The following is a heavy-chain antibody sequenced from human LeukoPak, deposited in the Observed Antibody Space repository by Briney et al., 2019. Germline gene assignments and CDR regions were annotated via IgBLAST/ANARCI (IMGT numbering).Heavy chain of an antibody. D-gene: IGHD2-2*01. CDR1: GFTFSSYW. CDR2: IKQDGSEK. V-gene: IGHV3-7*01. Sequence: QAGGSLRLSCAASGFTFSSYWMSWVRQAPGKGLEWVANIKQDGSEKYYVDSVEGRFTISRDNAKNSLYLQMNSLRAEDTAVYYCANHLACGSTSCPPFDYWGQGTLVTVSS. J-gene: IGHJ4*02. CDR3: ANHLACGSTSCPPFDY.